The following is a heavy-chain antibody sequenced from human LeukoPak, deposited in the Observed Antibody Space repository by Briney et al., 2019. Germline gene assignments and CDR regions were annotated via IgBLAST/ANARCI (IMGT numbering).Heavy chain of an antibody. V-gene: IGHV1-2*02. CDR3: ARGSSTRTRYYYMDV. Sequence: ASVKVSCKASGYTFTGYYMHWVRQAPGQGLEWMGWINPNGGGTNYAQKFQGRVTMTRDTSISTAYMELSRLRSDDTAVYYCARGSSTRTRYYYMDVWGKGTTVTVSS. D-gene: IGHD2-2*01. CDR1: GYTFTGYY. J-gene: IGHJ6*03. CDR2: INPNGGGT.